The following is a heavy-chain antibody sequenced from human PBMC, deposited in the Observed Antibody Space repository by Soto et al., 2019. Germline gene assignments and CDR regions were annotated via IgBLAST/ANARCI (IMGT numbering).Heavy chain of an antibody. CDR1: GFTFSNAW. CDR2: IKSKTDGGTT. J-gene: IGHJ4*02. V-gene: IGHV3-15*07. D-gene: IGHD3-22*01. CDR3: TTDQYYDSSGYYFY. Sequence: GGSLRLSYAASGFTFSNAWMNWVRQAPGKGLEWVGRIKSKTDGGTTDYAAPVKGRFTISRDDSKNTLYLQMNSLKTEDTAVYYCTTDQYYDSSGYYFYWGQGTLVTVSS.